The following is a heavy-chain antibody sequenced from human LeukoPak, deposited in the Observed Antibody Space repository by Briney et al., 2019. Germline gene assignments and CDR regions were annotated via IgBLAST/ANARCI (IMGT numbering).Heavy chain of an antibody. V-gene: IGHV3-11*04. D-gene: IGHD6-13*01. J-gene: IGHJ4*02. Sequence: GGSLRLSCAASGFTFSDYYMSWIRQAPGKGLEWVSYISSSGSTIYYADSVKGRFTISRDNSKNTLYLQMNSLRAEDTAVYYCARDRIAAAHFDYWGQGTLVTVSS. CDR3: ARDRIAAAHFDY. CDR1: GFTFSDYY. CDR2: ISSSGSTI.